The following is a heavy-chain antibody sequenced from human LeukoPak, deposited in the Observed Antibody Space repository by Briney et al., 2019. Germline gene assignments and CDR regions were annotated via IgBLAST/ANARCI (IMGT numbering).Heavy chain of an antibody. Sequence: GGSLRLSCAASGFIFSSYGMHWVRQAPGKGLEWLSVISYDGSDKYYADSVKGRFTVSRDNSKNTLYLQMNSLTVADTAVYYCAKERWGRYSSLEYWGQGTLVTVSS. J-gene: IGHJ4*02. CDR2: ISYDGSDK. V-gene: IGHV3-30*18. CDR3: AKERWGRYSSLEY. D-gene: IGHD3-16*01. CDR1: GFIFSSYG.